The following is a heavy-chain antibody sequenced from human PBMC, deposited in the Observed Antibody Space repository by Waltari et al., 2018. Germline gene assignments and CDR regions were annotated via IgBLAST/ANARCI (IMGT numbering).Heavy chain of an antibody. CDR3: ARDTPGDGIDY. CDR1: GFIFCHYW. J-gene: IGHJ4*02. V-gene: IGHV3-74*01. Sequence: EVQLVESGGASVQPGGSLRLSCTPSGFIFCHYWRHWRRQVPGKGLLWVSHIDGDGRDGRSPDYADSVKGRFTISRDNAKNTVYLQMNSLRVEDTAVYYCARDTPGDGIDYWGQGTLVTVSS. CDR2: IDGDGRDGRSP. D-gene: IGHD7-27*01.